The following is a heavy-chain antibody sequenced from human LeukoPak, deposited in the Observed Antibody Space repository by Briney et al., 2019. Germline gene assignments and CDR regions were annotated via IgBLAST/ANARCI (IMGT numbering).Heavy chain of an antibody. CDR1: GFTFSDYY. V-gene: IGHV3-11*01. CDR3: AITLNYYDSSGYPLFDY. Sequence: GGSLRLSCAASGFTFSDYYMSWIRQAQGKGLEWVSYISSSGSTIYYADSVKGRFTISRDNAKNSLYLQMNSLRAEDTAVYYCAITLNYYDSSGYPLFDYWGQGTLVTVSS. D-gene: IGHD3-22*01. CDR2: ISSSGSTI. J-gene: IGHJ4*02.